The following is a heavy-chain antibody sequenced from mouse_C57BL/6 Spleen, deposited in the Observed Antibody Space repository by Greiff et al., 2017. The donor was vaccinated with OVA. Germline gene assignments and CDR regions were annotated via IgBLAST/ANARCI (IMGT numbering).Heavy chain of an antibody. CDR3: ARRATAQAPFAY. D-gene: IGHD3-2*02. CDR1: GYTFTDYY. CDR2: INPNNGGT. J-gene: IGHJ3*01. V-gene: IGHV1-26*01. Sequence: EVQLQQSGPELVKPGASVKISCKASGYTFTDYYMNWVKQSHGKSLEWIGDINPNNGGTSYNQKFKGKATLTVDKSSSTAYMELRSLTSEDSAVYYCARRATAQAPFAYWGQGTLVTVSA.